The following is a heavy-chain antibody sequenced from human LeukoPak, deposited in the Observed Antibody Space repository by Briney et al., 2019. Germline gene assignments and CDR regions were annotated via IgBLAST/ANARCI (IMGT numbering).Heavy chain of an antibody. V-gene: IGHV4-30-2*01. Sequence: SSQTLSLTCAVSGGSISSGGYSWSWIRQPPGKGLEWIGYIYHSGSTYYNPSLKSRVTISVDRSKNQFSLKLSSVTAADTAVYYCARGREWEPKVFDYWGQGTLVTVSS. CDR3: ARGREWEPKVFDY. J-gene: IGHJ4*02. D-gene: IGHD1-26*01. CDR2: IYHSGST. CDR1: GGSISSGGYS.